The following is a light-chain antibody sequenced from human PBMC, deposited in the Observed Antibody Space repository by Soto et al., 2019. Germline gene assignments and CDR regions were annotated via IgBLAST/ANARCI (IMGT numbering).Light chain of an antibody. CDR2: DNN. V-gene: IGLV1-51*01. J-gene: IGLJ2*01. CDR3: GTWDTSLSAGV. Sequence: QSVLTQPPSVSAAPGQKVTISCSGSSSNIGNDYATWYQQLPGTAPKLLIYDNNKRPSGIPDRFSGSKSGTSATLGITGLQTGDEGDYYCGTWDTSLSAGVFGGGTKLTVL. CDR1: SSNIGNDY.